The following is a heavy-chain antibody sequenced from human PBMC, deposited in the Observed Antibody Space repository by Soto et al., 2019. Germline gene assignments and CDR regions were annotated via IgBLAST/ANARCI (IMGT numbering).Heavy chain of an antibody. D-gene: IGHD5-12*01. V-gene: IGHV3-73*01. CDR1: GFTFSDSA. Sequence: PGGSLRLSCAASGFTFSDSAIHWVRQASGKGLEWVGRIRSKTNNYATTYAASVKGRFTISRDDSKNTAYLQMNSLKTEDTAVYYCTRHNNELRFYSYNGLDVWGQGTTVTVS. CDR2: IRSKTNNYAT. CDR3: TRHNNELRFYSYNGLDV. J-gene: IGHJ6*02.